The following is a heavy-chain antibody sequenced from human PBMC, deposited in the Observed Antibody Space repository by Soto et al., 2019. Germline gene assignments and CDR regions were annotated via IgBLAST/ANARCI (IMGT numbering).Heavy chain of an antibody. D-gene: IGHD5-12*01. V-gene: IGHV4-39*01. CDR3: ARQGTGYGFDY. Sequence: SETLSLTCTVSGGSISSSSYYWGWIRQPPGKGLEWIGNVYYSGTPYYSPSLKSRVTLSVDTSKNQFSLKLSSVTAADTAVYYCARQGTGYGFDYWGQGTLVTVSS. CDR2: VYYSGTP. CDR1: GGSISSSSYY. J-gene: IGHJ4*02.